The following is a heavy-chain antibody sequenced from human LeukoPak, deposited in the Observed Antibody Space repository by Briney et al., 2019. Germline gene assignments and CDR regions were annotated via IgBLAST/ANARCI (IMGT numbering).Heavy chain of an antibody. CDR1: GGSISSSSYY. V-gene: IGHV4-39*01. Sequence: SETLSLTCTVSGGSISSSSYYWGWIRQPPGKGLEWIGSIYYSGSTYYNPSLKRRVTISVDTSKNQFSLKLSSVTAADTAVYYCARSSIAVAGPYYFDYWGQGTLVTVSS. CDR3: ARSSIAVAGPYYFDY. D-gene: IGHD6-19*01. J-gene: IGHJ4*02. CDR2: IYYSGST.